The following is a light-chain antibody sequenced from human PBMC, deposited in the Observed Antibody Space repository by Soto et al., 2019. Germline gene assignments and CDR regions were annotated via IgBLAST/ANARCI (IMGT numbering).Light chain of an antibody. CDR2: WAS. Sequence: DIQMTQSPSTLSASVGDRVTITCRASQSISSWLAWYQQKPGQPPKVLIYWASTRKSGVPDRFSGSGSGTAFTLTISSLQAEDVAVYYCQQYYTSPYTFGQGTKLEI. CDR3: QQYYTSPYT. V-gene: IGKV4-1*01. CDR1: QSISSW. J-gene: IGKJ2*01.